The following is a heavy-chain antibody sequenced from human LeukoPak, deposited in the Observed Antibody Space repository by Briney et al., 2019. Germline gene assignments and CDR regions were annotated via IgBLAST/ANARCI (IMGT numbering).Heavy chain of an antibody. Sequence: SETLSLTCTVSGGSISSYYWSSIRQPPGTGLDWIGYIYYSGSTNFNPSLKSRVTISVDTSKNQFSLKLSSVTAADTAVYYCARLGSPQGYGGNKAFDILGHGTMVTVSS. CDR3: ARLGSPQGYGGNKAFDI. J-gene: IGHJ3*02. CDR2: IYYSGST. CDR1: GGSISSYY. D-gene: IGHD4-23*01. V-gene: IGHV4-59*01.